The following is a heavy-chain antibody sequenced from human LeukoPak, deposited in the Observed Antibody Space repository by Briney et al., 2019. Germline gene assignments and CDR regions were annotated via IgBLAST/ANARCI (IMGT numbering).Heavy chain of an antibody. CDR2: ISGDGRST. Sequence: GGSLRLSCAASGLSFDVYAMHWVRQAPGKGLEWVSLISGDGRSTYYADSVKGRFTISRDNSKNSLYLQMNSLKTEDTALYHCTKDRYCTTTSCPFDYWGQGTLVTVSS. D-gene: IGHD2-2*01. J-gene: IGHJ4*02. CDR1: GLSFDVYA. CDR3: TKDRYCTTTSCPFDY. V-gene: IGHV3-43*02.